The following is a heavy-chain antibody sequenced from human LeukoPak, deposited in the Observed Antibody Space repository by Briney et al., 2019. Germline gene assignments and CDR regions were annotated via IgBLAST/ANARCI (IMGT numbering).Heavy chain of an antibody. CDR1: GFTFSSYW. CDR3: AKAPGIAAAGYFDY. J-gene: IGHJ4*02. Sequence: GGSLRLSCAASGFTFSSYWMTWVRQAPGKGLEWVAKIKQDGSEKYYVDSVKGRFTISRDNSKNTLYLQTNSLRAEDTAVYYCAKAPGIAAAGYFDYWGQGTLVTVSS. V-gene: IGHV3-7*05. CDR2: IKQDGSEK. D-gene: IGHD6-13*01.